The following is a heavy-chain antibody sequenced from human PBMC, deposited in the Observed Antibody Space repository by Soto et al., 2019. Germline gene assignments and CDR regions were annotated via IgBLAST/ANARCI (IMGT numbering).Heavy chain of an antibody. CDR1: GGTFSIYT. V-gene: IGHV1-69*01. D-gene: IGHD2-15*01. J-gene: IGHJ5*02. CDR2: GSA. Sequence: QVQLVQSGAEVKKPGSSVKVYCKSSGGTFSIYTISWVRQAPGQGLEWMGGSANSAQKFQGRLTVTADESKSTVYLESSSLASEDAAVYYCAREGPPDIAWFDVWGQVTLVSVSS. CDR3: AREGPPDIAWFDV.